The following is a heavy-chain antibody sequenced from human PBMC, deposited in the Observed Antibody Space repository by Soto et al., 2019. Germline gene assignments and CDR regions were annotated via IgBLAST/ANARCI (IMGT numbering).Heavy chain of an antibody. CDR1: GGSISSSNW. J-gene: IGHJ5*02. CDR2: IYHSGST. D-gene: IGHD2-15*01. V-gene: IGHV4-4*02. CDR3: ARNIVVVVAATGSKYNWFDP. Sequence: PSETLSLTCAVSGGSISSSNWWSWVRQPPGKGLERIGEIYHSGSTNYNPSLKSRVTISVDKSKNQFSLKLSSVTAADTAVYYCARNIVVVVAATGSKYNWFDPWGQGTLVTVSS.